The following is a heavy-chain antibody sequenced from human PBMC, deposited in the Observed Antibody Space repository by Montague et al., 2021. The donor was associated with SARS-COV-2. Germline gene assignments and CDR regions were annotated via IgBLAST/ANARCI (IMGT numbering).Heavy chain of an antibody. V-gene: IGHV4-39*07. CDR2: IYYSGST. Sequence: SETLSLTCTVPGGSISSSSYYWGWIRQPPGKGLEWIGSIYYSGSTYYNPSLKSRVTISVDTSKNQFSLKLSSVTAADTAVYYCARDPNYYYTSGSRGNWFDPWGQGTLVTVSS. CDR1: GGSISSSSYY. D-gene: IGHD3-10*01. CDR3: ARDPNYYYTSGSRGNWFDP. J-gene: IGHJ5*02.